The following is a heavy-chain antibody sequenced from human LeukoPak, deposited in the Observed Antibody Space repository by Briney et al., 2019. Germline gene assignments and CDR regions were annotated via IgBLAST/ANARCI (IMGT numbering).Heavy chain of an antibody. CDR2: IKRDGSEK. J-gene: IGHJ4*02. V-gene: IGHV3-7*01. CDR3: AKVVQGFCSVTSCSLDY. Sequence: EPSETLSLTCAVYGGSFSGYYWSWVRQAPGKGLEWVANIKRDGSEKYYVDSVKGRFTVSRDNAKNSLYLQMNSLRAEDTAVYYCAKVVQGFCSVTSCSLDYWGQGTLVTVSS. CDR1: GGSFSGYY. D-gene: IGHD2-2*01.